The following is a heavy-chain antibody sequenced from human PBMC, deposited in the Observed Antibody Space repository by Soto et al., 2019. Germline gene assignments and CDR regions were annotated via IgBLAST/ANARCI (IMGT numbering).Heavy chain of an antibody. Sequence: SGPTLVNPTQTLTLICTFSGFSLSTNGMRVSWIRQPPGKALEWLARIDWDDDKFYDTSLKSRLTISKDTSKNQVVLTMTNVDPVDTATYYCARIRTSSSGWFVFDYWGHGTLVTVS. CDR2: IDWDDDK. D-gene: IGHD6-19*01. CDR3: ARIRTSSSGWFVFDY. V-gene: IGHV2-70*04. CDR1: GFSLSTNGMR. J-gene: IGHJ4*01.